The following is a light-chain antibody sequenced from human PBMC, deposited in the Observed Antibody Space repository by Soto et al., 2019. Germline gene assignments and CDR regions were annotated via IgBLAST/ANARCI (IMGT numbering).Light chain of an antibody. CDR3: QQYGSSTRT. CDR2: GAS. CDR1: QGVSSY. Sequence: EILMTQSPATLSVSPGERVTLSCRASQGVSSYLAWYQQKPGQPPRLLIYGASTRATGIPARFSGSGSGTEFTLTISSLQSEDFAVYYCQQYGSSTRTFGQGTKVDIK. J-gene: IGKJ1*01. V-gene: IGKV3-15*01.